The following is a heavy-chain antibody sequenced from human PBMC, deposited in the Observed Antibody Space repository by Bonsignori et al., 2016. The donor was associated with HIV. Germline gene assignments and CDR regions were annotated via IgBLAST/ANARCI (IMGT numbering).Heavy chain of an antibody. CDR2: INHGGST. V-gene: IGHV4-34*01. D-gene: IGHD3-9*01. J-gene: IGHJ5*02. Sequence: PGKGLEWIGEINHGGSTKYNPSLKSRVTISVDTSKNQFSLKLSSVTAADTAVYYCASLILTGSSSWRFDPWGQGTLVTVSS. CDR3: ASLILTGSSSWRFDP.